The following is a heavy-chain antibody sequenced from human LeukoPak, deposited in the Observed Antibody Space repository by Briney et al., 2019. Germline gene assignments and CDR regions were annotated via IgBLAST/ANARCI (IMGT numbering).Heavy chain of an antibody. Sequence: GGSLRLSCAASGFTFRGYGMSWIRQAPGKGLEWVSAIRGSGVTTYYADSVKGRFTISRDNSRTTLYLLMNSLRAEDTAVYYCAKDAAANVDYPYYFDYWGQGALVTVSS. D-gene: IGHD4-11*01. CDR3: AKDAAANVDYPYYFDY. V-gene: IGHV3-23*01. CDR1: GFTFRGYG. CDR2: IRGSGVTT. J-gene: IGHJ4*02.